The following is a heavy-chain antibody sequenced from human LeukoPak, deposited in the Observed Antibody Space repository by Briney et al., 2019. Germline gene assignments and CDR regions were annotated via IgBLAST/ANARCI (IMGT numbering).Heavy chain of an antibody. CDR1: GFTFSSYW. Sequence: GGSLRLSCAASGFTFSSYWMSWVRQAPGKGLEWVANINEDGSEKFYVDSVKGRFTISRDSAKNSLYLQMTSLKVDDTAVYYCARDWEQWLADYWGQGILVTVSS. CDR3: ARDWEQWLADY. CDR2: INEDGSEK. V-gene: IGHV3-7*03. D-gene: IGHD1/OR15-1a*01. J-gene: IGHJ4*02.